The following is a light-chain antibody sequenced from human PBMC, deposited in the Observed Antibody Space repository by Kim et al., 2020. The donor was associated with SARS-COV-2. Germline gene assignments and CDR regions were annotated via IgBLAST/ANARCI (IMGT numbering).Light chain of an antibody. CDR3: STRDSSGNHGV. J-gene: IGLJ3*02. CDR2: CKN. CDR1: SLLSYY. V-gene: IGLV3-19*01. Sequence: ALGQTAMIICRGGSLLSYYARSYHQKPGEAPVLLIFCKNNRRSAITARFSGASTANTAALLITGAQAEDEAAYYCSTRDSSGNHGVFGGGTQLTVL.